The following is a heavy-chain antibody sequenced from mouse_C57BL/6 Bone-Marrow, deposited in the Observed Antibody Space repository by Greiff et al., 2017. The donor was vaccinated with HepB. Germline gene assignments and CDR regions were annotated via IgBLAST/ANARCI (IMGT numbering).Heavy chain of an antibody. Sequence: QVQLKESGAELVKPGASVKLSCKASGYTFTEYTIHWVKQRSGQGLEWIGWFYPGSGSIKYNEKFKDKATLTADKSSSTVYMELSRLTSEDSAVYFCARHEEITTVPYYYAMDYWGQGTSVTVSS. J-gene: IGHJ4*01. V-gene: IGHV1-62-2*01. D-gene: IGHD1-1*01. CDR1: GYTFTEYT. CDR3: ARHEEITTVPYYYAMDY. CDR2: FYPGSGSI.